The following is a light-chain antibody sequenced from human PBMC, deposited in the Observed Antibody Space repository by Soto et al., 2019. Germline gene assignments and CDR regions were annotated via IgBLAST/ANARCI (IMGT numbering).Light chain of an antibody. Sequence: EIVLTQSPGTLSLSPGERATLSCRASQSVSSSYLAWYQQKPGQAPRLLIYGASSRATGIPDRFSGSGSGTDFTFTISRLEPEDFAVYYCQQYGSSPWTFGKGTKGDIK. V-gene: IGKV3-20*01. CDR2: GAS. J-gene: IGKJ1*01. CDR1: QSVSSSY. CDR3: QQYGSSPWT.